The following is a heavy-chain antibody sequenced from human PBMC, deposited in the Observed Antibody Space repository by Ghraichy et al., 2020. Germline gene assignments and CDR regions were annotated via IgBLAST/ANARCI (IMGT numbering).Heavy chain of an antibody. Sequence: GESLNISCAASGFTFSSYAMSWVRQAPGKGLEWVSAISGSGGSTYYADSVKGRFTISRDNSKNTLYLQMNSLRAEDTAVYYCAKDTTVTCHYWGQGTLVTVSS. CDR3: AKDTTVTCHY. CDR1: GFTFSSYA. J-gene: IGHJ4*02. V-gene: IGHV3-23*01. CDR2: ISGSGGST. D-gene: IGHD4-17*01.